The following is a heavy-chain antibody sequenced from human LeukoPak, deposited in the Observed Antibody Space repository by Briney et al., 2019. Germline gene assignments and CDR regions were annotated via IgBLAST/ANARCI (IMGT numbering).Heavy chain of an antibody. CDR1: GGSFSGYY. D-gene: IGHD2-8*01. J-gene: IGHJ6*03. CDR2: INHSGST. V-gene: IGHV4-34*01. CDR3: ARAADIVLMVYARVYCMDV. Sequence: SETLSLTCAVYGGSFSGYYWSWIRQPPGKGLEWIGEINHSGSTNYNPSLKSRVTISVDTSKNQFSLKLSSVTAADTAVYYCARAADIVLMVYARVYCMDVWGKGTTVTVSS.